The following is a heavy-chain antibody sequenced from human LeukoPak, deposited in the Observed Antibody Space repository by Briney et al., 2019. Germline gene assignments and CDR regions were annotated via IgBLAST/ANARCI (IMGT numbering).Heavy chain of an antibody. V-gene: IGHV3-30-3*01. CDR2: ISYDGSNK. CDR1: GFTFSSYA. Sequence: GGSLRLSCVVSGFTFSSYAMHWVRQAPGKGLEWVAVISYDGSNKYYADSVKGRFTISRDNSKNTLYLQMNSLRAEDTAVYYCARELHLEYYFDYWGQGTLVTVSS. J-gene: IGHJ4*02. D-gene: IGHD3-16*01. CDR3: ARELHLEYYFDY.